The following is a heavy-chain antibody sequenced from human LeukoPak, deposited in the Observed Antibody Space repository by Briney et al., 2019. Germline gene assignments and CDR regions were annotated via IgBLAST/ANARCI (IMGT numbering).Heavy chain of an antibody. CDR2: INPNSGGT. D-gene: IGHD3-10*01. Sequence: ASVKVSCKASGYTFTGYYMHWVRQAPGQGLEWMGWINPNSGGTNYALKFQGWVTMTRDTSISTAYMELSRLRSDDTAVYYCARGLWFGELFDYWGQGALVTVSS. V-gene: IGHV1-2*04. CDR3: ARGLWFGELFDY. J-gene: IGHJ4*02. CDR1: GYTFTGYY.